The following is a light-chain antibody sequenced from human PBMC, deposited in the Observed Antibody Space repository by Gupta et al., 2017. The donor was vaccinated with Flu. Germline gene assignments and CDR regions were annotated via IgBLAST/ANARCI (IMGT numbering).Light chain of an antibody. Sequence: QSVLTQPPSVSGAHGQRVTISCSGSNSDIGAGYDVHWYQQLPGAVPKVLIYGNTYRPSGVPDRFSGSKSGTSGSLVITGLQAEDEADYYCQSYDNSLRIVVFGTGTKVTVL. J-gene: IGLJ1*01. CDR3: QSYDNSLRIVV. V-gene: IGLV1-40*01. CDR1: NSDIGAGYD. CDR2: GNT.